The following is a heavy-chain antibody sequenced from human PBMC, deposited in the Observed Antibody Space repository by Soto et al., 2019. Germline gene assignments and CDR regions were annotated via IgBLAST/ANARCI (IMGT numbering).Heavy chain of an antibody. CDR2: IDPSDSYT. V-gene: IGHV5-10-1*03. CDR3: VRVASAYAYFDP. J-gene: IGHJ5*02. Sequence: EVHLVQSGAEVKKPGDSLRISCKGSGYNFTNYWISWVRQMPGKGLEWMGRIDPSDSYTTYSPSFQGHVTFSADKSISTAYLQWSSLKASDSAMYYCVRVASAYAYFDPWGQGTLVTVSS. D-gene: IGHD2-2*01. CDR1: GYNFTNYW.